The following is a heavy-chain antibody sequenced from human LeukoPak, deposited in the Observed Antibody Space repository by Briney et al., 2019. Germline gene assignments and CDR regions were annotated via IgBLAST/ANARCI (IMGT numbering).Heavy chain of an antibody. CDR2: ISYDGSNK. D-gene: IGHD3-10*01. Sequence: GGSLRLSCAASGFTFSSYGMHWVRQAPGKGLEWVAVISYDGSNKYYADSVKGRFTISRDNSKNTLCLQMNSLRAEDTAVYYCAKDLLVRGVDYYYGMDVWGQGTTVTVSS. V-gene: IGHV3-30*18. CDR3: AKDLLVRGVDYYYGMDV. CDR1: GFTFSSYG. J-gene: IGHJ6*02.